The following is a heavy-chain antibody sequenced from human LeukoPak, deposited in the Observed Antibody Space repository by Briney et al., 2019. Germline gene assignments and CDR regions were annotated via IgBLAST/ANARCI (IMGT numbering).Heavy chain of an antibody. CDR2: IYYSGSA. CDR3: AREGEHYYYYYYGMDV. CDR1: GGSISSSSYY. Sequence: SETLSLTCTVSGGSISSSSYYWGWIRQPPGKGLEWIGSIYYSGSAYYNPSLKSRVTISVDTSKNQFSLKLSSVTAADTAVYYCAREGEHYYYYYYGMDVWGQGTTVTVSS. V-gene: IGHV4-39*07. J-gene: IGHJ6*02. D-gene: IGHD1/OR15-1a*01.